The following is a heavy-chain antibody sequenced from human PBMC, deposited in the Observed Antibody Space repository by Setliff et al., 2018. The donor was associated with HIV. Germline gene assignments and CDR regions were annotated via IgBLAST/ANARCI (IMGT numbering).Heavy chain of an antibody. J-gene: IGHJ6*03. D-gene: IGHD2-2*02. CDR1: GGSISSKDHY. Sequence: PSETLSLTCTVSGGSISSKDHYWGWIWQSPGKGLEWIATIYFRGSAYYNPSLRSRVTISVDTSKNQFSLRLSSVTAADTAVYYCAREGFYNSYYYYMDVWGIGTTVTVSS. V-gene: IGHV4-39*07. CDR2: IYFRGSA. CDR3: AREGFYNSYYYYMDV.